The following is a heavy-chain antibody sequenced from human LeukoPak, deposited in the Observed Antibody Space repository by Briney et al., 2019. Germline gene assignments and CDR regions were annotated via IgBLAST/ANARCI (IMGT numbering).Heavy chain of an antibody. D-gene: IGHD2-15*01. CDR3: ARDTATIGYCSGGSRHVDAFDI. J-gene: IGHJ3*02. V-gene: IGHV4-30-2*01. CDR1: GGSISSGGYS. Sequence: SETLSLTCAVSGGSISSGGYSWSWIRQPPGKGLEWIGYIYHSGSTYYNPSLKSRVTISVDRSKNQFSLKLSSVTAADTAVYYCARDTATIGYCSGGSRHVDAFDIWGQGTMVTVSS. CDR2: IYHSGST.